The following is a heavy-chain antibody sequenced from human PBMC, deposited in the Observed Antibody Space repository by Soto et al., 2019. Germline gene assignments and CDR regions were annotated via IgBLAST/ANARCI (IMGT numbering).Heavy chain of an antibody. CDR1: GFTFSSYA. Sequence: GGSLRLSCAASGFTFSSYAMHWVRQAPGKGLEWVAVISYDGSNKYYADSVKGRFTISRDNAKNTLYLQMNSLRAEDTAVYYCARVRTTYYDFWSGYYPQGLYYYYYMDVWGKGTTVTVSS. CDR3: ARVRTTYYDFWSGYYPQGLYYYYYMDV. CDR2: ISYDGSNK. D-gene: IGHD3-3*01. V-gene: IGHV3-30-3*01. J-gene: IGHJ6*03.